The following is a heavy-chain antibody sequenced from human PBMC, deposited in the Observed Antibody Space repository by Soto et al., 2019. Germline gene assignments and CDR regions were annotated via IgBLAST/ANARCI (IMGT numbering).Heavy chain of an antibody. Sequence: PPETLCLTCAVYGGSFSGYYWSWIRQSPGKGLEWIGEINHSGSTNYNPSLKRRVNISVDTSKNQFSLKLTSVTAADTAVYYCATTNWGHNLFGPCGQGSLVIVSS. CDR2: INHSGST. CDR1: GGSFSGYY. V-gene: IGHV4-34*01. CDR3: ATTNWGHNLFGP. D-gene: IGHD7-27*01. J-gene: IGHJ5*02.